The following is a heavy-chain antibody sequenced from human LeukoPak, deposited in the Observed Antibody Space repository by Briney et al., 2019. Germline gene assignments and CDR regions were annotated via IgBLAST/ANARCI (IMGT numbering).Heavy chain of an antibody. V-gene: IGHV6-1*01. Sequence: SQTLSLTCAISGDSVSSNSAAWNWIRQPPSRGLEWLGRTYYRSKWYNDYAVSVKSRITINPDTSKNQFSLQLNSVTPEDTAVYYCAREFEGYSSGPGVCDYWGQGTLVTVSS. CDR2: TYYRSKWYN. J-gene: IGHJ4*02. D-gene: IGHD6-19*01. CDR3: AREFEGYSSGPGVCDY. CDR1: GDSVSSNSAA.